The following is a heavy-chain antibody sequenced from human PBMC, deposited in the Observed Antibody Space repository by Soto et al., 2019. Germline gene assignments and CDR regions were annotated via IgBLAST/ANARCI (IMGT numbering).Heavy chain of an antibody. V-gene: IGHV3-23*01. CDR2: ISGSGGST. CDR1: GFTFSSYA. CDR3: ARSNLLYGYIWGSYPKEYFDY. J-gene: IGHJ4*02. D-gene: IGHD3-16*02. Sequence: PGGSLRLSCAASGFTFSSYAMSLVRPAQGKALEWVSAISGSGGSTYYADSVKCGFTISRDNSKKTLYLQINSLRAEDTAVYYCARSNLLYGYIWGSYPKEYFDYCGQGSLVTVSS.